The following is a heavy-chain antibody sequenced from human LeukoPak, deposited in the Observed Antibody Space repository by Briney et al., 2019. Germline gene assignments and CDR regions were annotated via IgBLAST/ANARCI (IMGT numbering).Heavy chain of an antibody. Sequence: GGSLRLSCAASGFTFTAYTISWVRQAPGKGLEWVSYISGSTTDIYYADSVKGRFTISRDNAKNSLYLQLNSLRAEDTAVYYCARSLVVGATYPYHWGQGTLVTVSS. CDR2: ISGSTTDI. V-gene: IGHV3-21*01. CDR1: GFTFTAYT. D-gene: IGHD1-26*01. J-gene: IGHJ5*02. CDR3: ARSLVVGATYPYH.